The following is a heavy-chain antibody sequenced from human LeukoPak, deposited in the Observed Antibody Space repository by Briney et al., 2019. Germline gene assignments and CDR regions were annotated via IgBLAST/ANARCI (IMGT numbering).Heavy chain of an antibody. Sequence: PSETLSLTCTVSGGSISSYYWSWIRQPPGKGLEWIGYIYYSGSTNYNPSLKSRVTISVDTSKNQFSLKLSSVTAADTAVYYCARHTAPYYYDSSGPVWGQGTLVTVSS. D-gene: IGHD3-22*01. J-gene: IGHJ4*02. CDR2: IYYSGST. V-gene: IGHV4-59*08. CDR1: GGSISSYY. CDR3: ARHTAPYYYDSSGPV.